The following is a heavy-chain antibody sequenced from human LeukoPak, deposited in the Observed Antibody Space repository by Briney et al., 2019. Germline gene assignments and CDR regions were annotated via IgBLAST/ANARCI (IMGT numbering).Heavy chain of an antibody. Sequence: PSETLSLTCTVSGGSISSGSYYWSWIRQPAGKGLEWIGRIYTSGSTNYNPSLKSRVTISVDTSKNQFSLKLSSVTAADTAVYYCARDGQQLVKGFGYYYYYMDVWGKGTTVTVSS. D-gene: IGHD6-13*01. CDR2: IYTSGST. CDR3: ARDGQQLVKGFGYYYYYMDV. CDR1: GGSISSGSYY. V-gene: IGHV4-61*02. J-gene: IGHJ6*03.